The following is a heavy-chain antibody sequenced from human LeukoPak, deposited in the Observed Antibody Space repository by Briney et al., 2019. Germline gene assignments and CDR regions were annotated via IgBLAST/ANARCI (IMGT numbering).Heavy chain of an antibody. CDR1: GGSISPYY. D-gene: IGHD3-3*01. CDR3: ARAYYDFWSDYHTPNWFDP. CDR2: IYDNGNT. J-gene: IGHJ5*02. Sequence: SETLSLTCTVSGGSISPYYWTWIRQPPGKGLEWIGYIYDNGNTNYNPSLKSRITISVDTSKNQFSLRLKSVTAADTAMYYCARAYYDFWSDYHTPNWFDPWGQGTLVTVSS. V-gene: IGHV4-59*01.